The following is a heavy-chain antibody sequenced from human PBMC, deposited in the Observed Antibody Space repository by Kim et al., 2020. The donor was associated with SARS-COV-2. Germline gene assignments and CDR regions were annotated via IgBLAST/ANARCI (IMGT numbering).Heavy chain of an antibody. Sequence: SETLSLTCTVSGGSISSSSYYWGWIRQPPGKGLEWIGSIYYSGSTYYNPSLKSRVTISVDTSKNQFSLKLSSVTAADTAVYYCARDPTTVTTFSPYYYGMDVWGQGTTVTVSS. J-gene: IGHJ6*02. CDR2: IYYSGST. V-gene: IGHV4-39*07. D-gene: IGHD4-17*01. CDR3: ARDPTTVTTFSPYYYGMDV. CDR1: GGSISSSSYY.